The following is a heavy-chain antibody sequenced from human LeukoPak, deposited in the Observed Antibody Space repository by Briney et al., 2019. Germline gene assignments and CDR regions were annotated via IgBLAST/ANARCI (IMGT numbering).Heavy chain of an antibody. J-gene: IGHJ6*02. D-gene: IGHD3-9*01. CDR3: AREVLRYFDWLFDGMDV. Sequence: GGSLRLSCAASGFTFSNYGMHWVRQAPGKGLEWVAVIWYDGSNKYYADSVKGRFTISRDNAKNSLYLQMNSLRGEDTAVYYCAREVLRYFDWLFDGMDVWGQGTTVTVSS. CDR1: GFTFSNYG. CDR2: IWYDGSNK. V-gene: IGHV3-33*01.